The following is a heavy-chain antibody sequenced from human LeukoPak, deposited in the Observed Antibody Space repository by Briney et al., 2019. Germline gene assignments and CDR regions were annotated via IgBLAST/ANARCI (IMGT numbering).Heavy chain of an antibody. V-gene: IGHV3-43*01. CDR1: GFSFGDYS. Sequence: GGSLRLSCAASGFSFGDYSMHWVRQRPGKGLEWVSLVSWDGDAVYYADSVRGRFTISRDNTKDSLYLQMKSLKTADPALYFCARDRGGNTAGFDSWGQGTLVTVSS. CDR3: ARDRGGNTAGFDS. J-gene: IGHJ4*02. CDR2: VSWDGDAV. D-gene: IGHD4-23*01.